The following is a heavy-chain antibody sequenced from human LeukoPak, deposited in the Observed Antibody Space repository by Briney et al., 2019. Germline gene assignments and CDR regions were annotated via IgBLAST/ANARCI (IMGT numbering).Heavy chain of an antibody. V-gene: IGHV4-59*01. CDR2: IYYSGST. J-gene: IGHJ5*02. Sequence: PSETLSLTCTVSGGSISSYYWSWIRQPPRKGLEWIGYIYYSGSTNYNPSLKSRVTISVDTSKNQFSLKLSSVTAADTAVYYCARAGLTAKANWFDPWGQGTLVTVSS. D-gene: IGHD6-25*01. CDR1: GGSISSYY. CDR3: ARAGLTAKANWFDP.